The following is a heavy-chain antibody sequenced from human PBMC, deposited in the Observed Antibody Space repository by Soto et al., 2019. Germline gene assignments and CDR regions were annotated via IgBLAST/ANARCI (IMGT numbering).Heavy chain of an antibody. J-gene: IGHJ5*02. V-gene: IGHV4-30-2*01. Sequence: SSETLSLTCAVSGGSISSGGYSWSWIRQPPGKGLEWIGYIYHSGSTYYNPSLKSRVTISVDRSKNQFSLKLSSVTAADTAVYYCARESSSWYNWFDPWGQGTLVTVSS. CDR2: IYHSGST. D-gene: IGHD6-13*01. CDR1: GGSISSGGYS. CDR3: ARESSSWYNWFDP.